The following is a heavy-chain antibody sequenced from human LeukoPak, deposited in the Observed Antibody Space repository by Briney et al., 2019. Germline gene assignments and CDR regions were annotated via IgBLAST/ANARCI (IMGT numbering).Heavy chain of an antibody. CDR3: AREDYYDSGSNDY. CDR2: MNPNSGIT. CDR1: GGTFSSYA. V-gene: IGHV1-8*03. Sequence: ASVKVSCKASGGTFSSYAISWVRQATGQGLEWMGWMNPNSGITGYEQKFQGRVTISRNTSISTAYMELSSLRSEDTAVYYCAREDYYDSGSNDYWGQGTLVTVSS. J-gene: IGHJ4*02. D-gene: IGHD3-22*01.